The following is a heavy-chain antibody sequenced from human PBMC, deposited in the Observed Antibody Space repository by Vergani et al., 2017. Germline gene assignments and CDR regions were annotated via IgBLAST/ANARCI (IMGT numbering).Heavy chain of an antibody. D-gene: IGHD2/OR15-2a*01. Sequence: EVQLVESGGGLVKPGGSLRLSCAASGFTFSNSAVSWVRQAPGRGLAWVSSISGPGLSTYYADSVKGRFSISRDNSKNTVFLQMHSLRAKDTAIYYCVKEKIDLGSYFFDSWGHGILVTVSS. CDR2: ISGPGLST. V-gene: IGHV3-23*04. CDR3: VKEKIDLGSYFFDS. J-gene: IGHJ4*01. CDR1: GFTFSNSA.